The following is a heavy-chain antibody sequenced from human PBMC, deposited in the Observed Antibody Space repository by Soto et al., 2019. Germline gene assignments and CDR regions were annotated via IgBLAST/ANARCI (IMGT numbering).Heavy chain of an antibody. Sequence: EVQLVESGGGLVQPGESLRLSCAASGLTFRSYWMHWVRQAPGKGLVWVSRINTDGSVAMYVDSVKGRFTISRDNAKKIMYLHMNSLRAEDTAVDYCVRDIQVWRLDSWGQVTLVTVSS. CDR3: VRDIQVWRLDS. V-gene: IGHV3-74*03. CDR2: INTDGSVA. J-gene: IGHJ4*02. CDR1: GLTFRSYW. D-gene: IGHD2-21*01.